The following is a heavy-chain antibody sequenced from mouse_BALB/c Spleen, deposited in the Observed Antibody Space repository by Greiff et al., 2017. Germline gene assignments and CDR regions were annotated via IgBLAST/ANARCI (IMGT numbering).Heavy chain of an antibody. D-gene: IGHD2-4*01. J-gene: IGHJ3*01. CDR3: ARGDDYDEFAY. V-gene: IGHV5-6-5*01. CDR2: ISSGGST. CDR1: GFTFSSYA. Sequence: EVMLVESGGGLVKPGGSLKLSCAASGFTFSSYAMSWVRQTPEKRLEWVASISSGGSTYYPDSVKGRFTISRDNARNILYLQMSSLRSEDTAMYYCARGDDYDEFAYWGQGTLVTVSA.